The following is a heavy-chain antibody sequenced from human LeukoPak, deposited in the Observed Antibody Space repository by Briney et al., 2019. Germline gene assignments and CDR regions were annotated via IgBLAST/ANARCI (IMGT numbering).Heavy chain of an antibody. CDR3: ARVPPHTASSAFDI. Sequence: SETLSLTCTVSGGSISSYYWSWIRQPPGKGLEWIGYIYYSGSTNYNPSLKSRVTISVDTSKNQFSLKLSPVTAADTAVYYCARVPPHTASSAFDIWGQGTMVTVSS. CDR1: GGSISSYY. J-gene: IGHJ3*02. CDR2: IYYSGST. D-gene: IGHD4-17*01. V-gene: IGHV4-59*01.